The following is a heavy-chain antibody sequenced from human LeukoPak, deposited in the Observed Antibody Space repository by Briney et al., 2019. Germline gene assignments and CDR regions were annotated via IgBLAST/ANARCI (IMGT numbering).Heavy chain of an antibody. V-gene: IGHV4-59*12. CDR3: AKARDNSGLAAFDI. CDR1: GGSISNYY. CDR2: IYYSGST. J-gene: IGHJ3*02. Sequence: SETLSLTCTVSGGSISNYYWSWIRQPPGKGLEWIGFIYYSGSTKYNPSLKSRVTMSEDTSKNHFSLKVTSVTAADTAVYYCAKARDNSGLAAFDIWGQGTMVTVSS. D-gene: IGHD3-22*01.